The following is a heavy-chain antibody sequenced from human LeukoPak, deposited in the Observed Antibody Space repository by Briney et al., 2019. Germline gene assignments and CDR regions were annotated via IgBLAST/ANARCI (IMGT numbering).Heavy chain of an antibody. Sequence: GGSLRLSCAASGFTFSTNWMYWVRQAPGKGLVWVSRINSDGRSIGYADSVKGRFTISRDNSKNTLYLQMNSLRAEDTAVYYCAKDDLSRGYSYGYRSTWFDPWGQGTLVTVSS. V-gene: IGHV3-74*01. J-gene: IGHJ5*02. CDR2: INSDGRSI. CDR1: GFTFSTNW. D-gene: IGHD5-18*01. CDR3: AKDDLSRGYSYGYRSTWFDP.